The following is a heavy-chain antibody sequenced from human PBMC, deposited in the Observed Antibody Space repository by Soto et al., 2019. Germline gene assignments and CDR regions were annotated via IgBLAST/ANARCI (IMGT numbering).Heavy chain of an antibody. D-gene: IGHD6-6*01. CDR3: ARMPVSYIYSSSAELYYYYGMDV. V-gene: IGHV2-70*01. Sequence: SGPTLVNPTQTLTLTCTFSGFSLSSSAVGVGVSWIRQPPGKALEWLALIDWDDDKYYSTSLKTRLTISKDTSKNQVVLTMTNMDPVDTATYYCARMPVSYIYSSSAELYYYYGMDVWGQGTTVTVSS. J-gene: IGHJ6*02. CDR2: IDWDDDK. CDR1: GFSLSSSAVGVG.